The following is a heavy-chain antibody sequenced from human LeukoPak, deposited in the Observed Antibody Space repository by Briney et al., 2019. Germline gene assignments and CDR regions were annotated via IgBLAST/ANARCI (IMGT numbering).Heavy chain of an antibody. CDR3: ARGTEDYGDPLDY. CDR2: ISYDGSNK. J-gene: IGHJ4*02. Sequence: GGSLRLSCAASGFTFSSYAMHWVREAPGKGLEWVAVISYDGSNKYYADSVKGRFTISRDNSKNTLYLQMNSLRAEDTAVYYCARGTEDYGDPLDYWGQGTLVTVSS. D-gene: IGHD4-17*01. CDR1: GFTFSSYA. V-gene: IGHV3-30*04.